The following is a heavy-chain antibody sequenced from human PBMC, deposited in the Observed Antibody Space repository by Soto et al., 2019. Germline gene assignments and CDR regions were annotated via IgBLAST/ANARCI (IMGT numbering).Heavy chain of an antibody. CDR3: ARARYSYGYDFDY. Sequence: PGGSLRLSCAASGFLFNTYSINWVRQAPGKGLEWVSYIGSSSSPRYYADSVRGRFTISRDTAGNSVYLEMNSLRDEDTGVYYCARARYSYGYDFDYWGQGTLVTVSS. V-gene: IGHV3-48*02. CDR2: IGSSSSPR. CDR1: GFLFNTYS. D-gene: IGHD5-18*01. J-gene: IGHJ4*02.